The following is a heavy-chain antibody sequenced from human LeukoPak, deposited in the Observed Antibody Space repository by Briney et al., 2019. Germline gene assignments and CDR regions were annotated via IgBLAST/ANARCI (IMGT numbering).Heavy chain of an antibody. V-gene: IGHV3-30-3*01. CDR2: ISYDGSNK. Sequence: GRSLRLSCAASGFTFSSYAMHWVRQAPGKGLEWVAVISYDGSNKYYADSVKGRFTISRDNSKNTPYLQMNSLRAEDTAVYYCARNRAVVTVYWLDPWGQGTLVTVSS. J-gene: IGHJ5*02. CDR3: ARNRAVVTVYWLDP. CDR1: GFTFSSYA. D-gene: IGHD2-21*02.